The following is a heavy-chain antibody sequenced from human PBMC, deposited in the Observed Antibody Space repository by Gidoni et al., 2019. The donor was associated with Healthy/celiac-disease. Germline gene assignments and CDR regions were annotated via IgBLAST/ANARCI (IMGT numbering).Heavy chain of an antibody. V-gene: IGHV1-3*01. D-gene: IGHD3-22*01. CDR3: ASQYYYDSSGYLFDY. Sequence: QVQLVQSGAEVKKPGASVKVSCKASGYTFTSYAMHWVRQAPGQRLEWMGWINAGNGNTKYSQKFQGRVTITRDTSASTAYMELSSLRSEDTAVYYCASQYYYDSSGYLFDYWGQGTLVTVSS. CDR1: GYTFTSYA. CDR2: INAGNGNT. J-gene: IGHJ4*02.